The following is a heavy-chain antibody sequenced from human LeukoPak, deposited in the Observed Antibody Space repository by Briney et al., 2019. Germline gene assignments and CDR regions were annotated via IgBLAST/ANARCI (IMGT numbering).Heavy chain of an antibody. Sequence: SETLSLTCAVYGGSFRSNYWGWIPQPPGKGLGWIGEINQRGTTNYNPSLKSRVTISVDTSKNQFSLKLCSVTAADTAVYYCARVGVYYDFWSGYWNYYYYMDVWGKGTTVTVSS. CDR1: GGSFRSNY. V-gene: IGHV4-34*01. CDR3: ARVGVYYDFWSGYWNYYYYMDV. CDR2: INQRGTT. D-gene: IGHD3-3*01. J-gene: IGHJ6*03.